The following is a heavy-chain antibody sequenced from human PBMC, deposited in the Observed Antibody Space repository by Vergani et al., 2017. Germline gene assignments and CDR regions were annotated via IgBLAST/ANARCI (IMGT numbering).Heavy chain of an antibody. CDR1: GFTFSSYA. J-gene: IGHJ5*02. V-gene: IGHV3-23*01. CDR3: ARDVLWFGELIAPSYNWFDP. D-gene: IGHD3-10*01. Sequence: EVQLLESGGGLVQPGGSLRLSCAASGFTFSSYAMSWVRQAPGKGLEWVSAISGSGGSTYYADSVKGRFPISRDNSKNTLYLQMNSLRAEDTAVYYCARDVLWFGELIAPSYNWFDPWGQGTLVTVSS. CDR2: ISGSGGST.